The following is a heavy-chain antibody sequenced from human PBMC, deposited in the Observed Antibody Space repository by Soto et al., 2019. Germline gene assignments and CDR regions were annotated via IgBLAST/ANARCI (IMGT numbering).Heavy chain of an antibody. Sequence: SETLSLTCTVSGGSISSYYWSWIRQPPGKGLEWIGYIYYSGSTNYNPSLKSRVTISVDTSKNPFSLKLSSVTAADTAVYYCARLSYDILTGHYTYYYGMDVWGQGTTVTVSS. CDR2: IYYSGST. V-gene: IGHV4-59*08. CDR1: GGSISSYY. CDR3: ARLSYDILTGHYTYYYGMDV. J-gene: IGHJ6*02. D-gene: IGHD3-9*01.